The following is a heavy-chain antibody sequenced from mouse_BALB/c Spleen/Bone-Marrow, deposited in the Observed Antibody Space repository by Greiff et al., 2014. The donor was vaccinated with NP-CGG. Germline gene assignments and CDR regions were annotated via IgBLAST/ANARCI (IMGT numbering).Heavy chain of an antibody. D-gene: IGHD4-1*02. Sequence: QVQLQQSGSELVKPGASVKISCKASGYAFSSSWMNWVKQRPGQGLEWIGRIYPGDGDTNYNGKFKGKATLTADKSSSTAYMQLSSLTSVDSAVYFCARFSTVYYFDYWGQGTTLTVSS. CDR1: GYAFSSSW. CDR3: ARFSTVYYFDY. J-gene: IGHJ2*01. CDR2: IYPGDGDT. V-gene: IGHV1-82*01.